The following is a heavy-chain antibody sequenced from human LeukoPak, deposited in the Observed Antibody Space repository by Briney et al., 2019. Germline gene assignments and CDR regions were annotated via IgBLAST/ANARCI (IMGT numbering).Heavy chain of an antibody. Sequence: GGSLRLSCAASGFTFSSYAMSWVRQAPGKGLEWVSRINSDGSSTSYADSVKGRFTISRDNAKNTLYLQMNSLRAEDTAVYYCAGTSCKGCWFDPWGQGTLVTVSS. D-gene: IGHD2-2*01. CDR3: AGTSCKGCWFDP. CDR1: GFTFSSYA. CDR2: INSDGSST. V-gene: IGHV3-74*01. J-gene: IGHJ5*02.